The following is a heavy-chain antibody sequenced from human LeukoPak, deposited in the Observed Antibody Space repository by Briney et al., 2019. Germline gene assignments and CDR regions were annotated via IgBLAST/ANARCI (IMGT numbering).Heavy chain of an antibody. CDR1: GFTFSSYA. V-gene: IGHV3-23*01. Sequence: GGSLRLSCAASGFTFSSYATSWVRQAPGKGLEWVSAISGSGGSTYYADSVKGRFTISRDNSKNTLYLQMNSLRAEDTAVYYCAKGLYYYDSSGPTDYCGQGTLVTVSS. J-gene: IGHJ4*02. CDR2: ISGSGGST. D-gene: IGHD3-22*01. CDR3: AKGLYYYDSSGPTDY.